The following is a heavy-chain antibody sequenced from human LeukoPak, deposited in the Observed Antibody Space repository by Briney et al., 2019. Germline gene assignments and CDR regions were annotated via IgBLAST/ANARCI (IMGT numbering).Heavy chain of an antibody. CDR1: GYTLIQLS. CDR3: DTVAYCSNGVCYTNWFDP. V-gene: IGHV1-24*01. Sequence: ASVKVSCKVCGYTLIQLSMHWMRQAPGKGLEWMGGFDPVDGETIYAQKFQGRVTMAEDTSIDTAYMELSSLRSEDTAVYYCDTVAYCSNGVCYTNWFDPWGQGTMVTVSS. D-gene: IGHD2-8*01. J-gene: IGHJ5*02. CDR2: FDPVDGET.